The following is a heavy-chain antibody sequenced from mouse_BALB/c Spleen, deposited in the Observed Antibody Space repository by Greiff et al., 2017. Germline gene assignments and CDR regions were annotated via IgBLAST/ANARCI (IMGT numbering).Heavy chain of an antibody. CDR3: AREITTATGFAY. CDR2: ISIYYDNT. V-gene: IGHV1-67*01. D-gene: IGHD1-2*01. J-gene: IGHJ3*01. Sequence: VQLVESGPELVRPGESVKISCKGSGYTFTDYAMHWVKQSHAKSLEWIGVISIYYDNTNYNQKFKGKATMTVDKSSSTAYMELARLTSEDSAIYYCAREITTATGFAYWGQGTLVTVSA. CDR1: GYTFTDYA.